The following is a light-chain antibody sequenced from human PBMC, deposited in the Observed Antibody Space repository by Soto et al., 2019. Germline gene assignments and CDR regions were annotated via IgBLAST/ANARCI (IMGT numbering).Light chain of an antibody. CDR3: QQLESYPST. J-gene: IGKJ4*01. Sequence: DVQLTACPSLMSLSAGERVTITCRASQGISNSLAWYQQKPGKAPKLLIYAASTLQSGVPSRFSGSGSGTDFTLTISSLQPEDFATYYCQQLESYPSTFGGGTKVDIK. CDR2: AAS. V-gene: IGKV1-9*01. CDR1: QGISNS.